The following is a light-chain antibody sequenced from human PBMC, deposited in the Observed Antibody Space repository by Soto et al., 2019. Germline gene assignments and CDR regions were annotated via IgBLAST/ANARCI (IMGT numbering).Light chain of an antibody. CDR3: QKYNSAPRT. J-gene: IGKJ3*01. Sequence: DIQMTQSPASLSASGGVRVTITCRASQGISNYLAWYQQKPGKVPKLLIYAASTLQSGVPSRFSGSGSGTDFTLTISSLQPEDGATYYCQKYNSAPRTFGPGTKVDIK. CDR2: AAS. CDR1: QGISNY. V-gene: IGKV1-27*01.